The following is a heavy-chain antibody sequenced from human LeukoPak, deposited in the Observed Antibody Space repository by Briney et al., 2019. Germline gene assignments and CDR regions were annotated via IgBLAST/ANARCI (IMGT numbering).Heavy chain of an antibody. CDR3: ARHYYDSSGYYGGGY. V-gene: IGHV1-69*02. Sequence: SVKVSCKASGGTFSSSIISWVRQAPGQGLEWMGRIIPILGIANYAQKFQGSVTITADKSTSTAYMELSSLRSEDTAVYYCARHYYDSSGYYGGGYWGQGTLVTVSS. CDR1: GGTFSSSI. J-gene: IGHJ4*02. CDR2: IIPILGIA. D-gene: IGHD3-22*01.